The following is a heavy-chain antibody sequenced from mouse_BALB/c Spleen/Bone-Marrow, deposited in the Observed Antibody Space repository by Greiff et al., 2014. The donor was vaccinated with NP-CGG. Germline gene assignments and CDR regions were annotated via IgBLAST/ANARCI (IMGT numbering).Heavy chain of an antibody. CDR2: ISSGGSYT. CDR1: GFTFSTYA. D-gene: IGHD1-1*01. V-gene: IGHV5-9-3*01. CDR3: ARITTVVATGDY. J-gene: IGHJ2*01. Sequence: QLKESGGGLVKPGGSLKLSCAASGFTFSTYAMSWVRQTPEKRLEWVATISSGGSYTYYPDSVKGRFTISRDNAKNTLYLQMSSLRSEDTAMYYCARITTVVATGDYWGQGTTLTVSS.